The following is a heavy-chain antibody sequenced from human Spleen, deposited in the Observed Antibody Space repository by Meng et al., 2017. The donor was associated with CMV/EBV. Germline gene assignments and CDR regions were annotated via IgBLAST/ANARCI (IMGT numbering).Heavy chain of an antibody. CDR1: GGTISSGDYY. CDR3: ARASSGWYTTNFDY. CDR2: IYYSGST. Sequence: QGQLEGSGPGLVKPSQPLSLICTVSGGTISSGDYYWSWIRQPPGKGLEWIGYIYYSGSTYYNPSLKSRVTISVDTSKNQFSLKLSSVTAADTAVYYCARASSGWYTTNFDYWGQGTLVTVSS. J-gene: IGHJ4*02. D-gene: IGHD6-19*01. V-gene: IGHV4-30-4*08.